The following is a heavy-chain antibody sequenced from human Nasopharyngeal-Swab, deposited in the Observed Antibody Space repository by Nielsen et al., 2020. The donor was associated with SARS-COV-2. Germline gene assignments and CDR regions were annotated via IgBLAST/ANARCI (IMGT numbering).Heavy chain of an antibody. V-gene: IGHV3-9*01. CDR2: ISWTSGSI. Sequence: GGSLRLSCAASGFTFDDYAMHWVRQAPGKGLEWVSGISWTSGSIGYADSVKGRFTISRDNAKNSLYLQMNSLRAEDTALYYCATLKGVTMVRGVPDSYYYGMDVWGQGTTVTVSS. CDR1: GFTFDDYA. J-gene: IGHJ6*02. D-gene: IGHD3-10*01. CDR3: ATLKGVTMVRGVPDSYYYGMDV.